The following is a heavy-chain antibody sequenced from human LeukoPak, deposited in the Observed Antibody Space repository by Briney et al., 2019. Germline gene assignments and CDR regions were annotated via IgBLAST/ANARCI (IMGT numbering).Heavy chain of an antibody. V-gene: IGHV4-39*01. CDR3: ARQVRARATVDY. D-gene: IGHD6-6*01. J-gene: IGHJ4*02. CDR1: AASISSSTYY. Sequence: SETLSLTCSVSAASISSSTYYWGWVRQPPGKGLEWIGSIFYSGSTYHNPSLKSRVNISVDTSKNQFALKVSSVTAADTAVYYCARQVRARATVDYWGQGTLVTVSS. CDR2: IFYSGST.